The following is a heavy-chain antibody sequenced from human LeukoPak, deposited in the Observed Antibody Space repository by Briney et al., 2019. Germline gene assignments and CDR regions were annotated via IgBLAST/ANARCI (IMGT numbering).Heavy chain of an antibody. J-gene: IGHJ5*02. Sequence: SVKVSCKASGGTFSSYAISWVRQAPGQGLECIGGIIPIFGTASYAQKFQGRVTITADESTSTAYMELSSLRSEDTAVYYCASGSYDSSGSFDPWGQGTLVTVSS. D-gene: IGHD3-22*01. CDR2: IIPIFGTA. V-gene: IGHV1-69*13. CDR3: ASGSYDSSGSFDP. CDR1: GGTFSSYA.